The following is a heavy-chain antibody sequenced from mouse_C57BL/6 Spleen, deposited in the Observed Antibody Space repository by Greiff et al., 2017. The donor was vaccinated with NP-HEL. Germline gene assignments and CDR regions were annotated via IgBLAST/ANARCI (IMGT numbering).Heavy chain of an antibody. CDR1: GYSITSGYY. CDR3: ARDLYYSTRYWYFDV. J-gene: IGHJ1*03. CDR2: ISYDGSN. D-gene: IGHD2-5*01. V-gene: IGHV3-6*01. Sequence: ESGPGLVKPSQSLSLTCSVTGYSITSGYYWNWIRQFPGNKLEWMGYISYDGSNNYNPSLKNRISITRDTSKNQFFLKLNSVTTEDTATYYCARDLYYSTRYWYFDVWGTGTTVTVSS.